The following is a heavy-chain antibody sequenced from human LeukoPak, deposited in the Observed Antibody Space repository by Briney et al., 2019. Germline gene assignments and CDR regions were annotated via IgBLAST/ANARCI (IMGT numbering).Heavy chain of an antibody. Sequence: QAGGSLRLSCAASGFTFSSYAMSWVRQAPGKGLEWVSAISGSGGSTYYADSVKGRFTISRDNSKNTLYLQMNSLRAEDTAVYYCAKMGAFYCSSTSRSTIGEGLDYWGQGTLVTVSS. CDR3: AKMGAFYCSSTSRSTIGEGLDY. CDR2: ISGSGGST. J-gene: IGHJ4*02. CDR1: GFTFSSYA. D-gene: IGHD2-2*01. V-gene: IGHV3-23*01.